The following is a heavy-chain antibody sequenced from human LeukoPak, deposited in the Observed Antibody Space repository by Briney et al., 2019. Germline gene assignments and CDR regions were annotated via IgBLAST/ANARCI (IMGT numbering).Heavy chain of an antibody. CDR2: INSDGSST. Sequence: GGSLRLSCAASGFTFSSYWMHWVRQAPGKGLVWVSRINSDGSSTTYADSVKGRFTISRDNAKNTLYLQMNSLRDEDTAVYYCANTVATEGAYDYWGQGTLVTVSS. D-gene: IGHD5-12*01. CDR3: ANTVATEGAYDY. J-gene: IGHJ4*02. V-gene: IGHV3-74*01. CDR1: GFTFSSYW.